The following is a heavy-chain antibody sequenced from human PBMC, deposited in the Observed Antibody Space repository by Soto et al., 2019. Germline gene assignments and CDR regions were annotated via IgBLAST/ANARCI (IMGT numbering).Heavy chain of an antibody. CDR2: ISGSGGST. CDR1: GFTFSSYA. Sequence: HPGGSLRLSCAASGFTFSSYAMSWVRQTPGKGLEWVSAISGSGGSTYYADSVKGRFTISRDNSKNTLYLQMNSLRAEDTAVYYCAKKASSGWYGVRYFDYWGQGTLVTVSS. D-gene: IGHD6-19*01. J-gene: IGHJ4*02. CDR3: AKKASSGWYGVRYFDY. V-gene: IGHV3-23*01.